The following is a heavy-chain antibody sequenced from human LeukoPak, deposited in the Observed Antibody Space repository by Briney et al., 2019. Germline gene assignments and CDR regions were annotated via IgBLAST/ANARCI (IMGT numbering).Heavy chain of an antibody. CDR2: IKTDGSEK. CDR3: AKNHDFWSRARFDY. V-gene: IGHV3-7*03. J-gene: IGHJ4*02. Sequence: GGSLRLSCEGSGFTFSNYWMGWVRQAPGKGLQWVANIKTDGSEKYYVDSVKGRFTISRDNAKNTLYLQMNSLRAEDTAVYYCAKNHDFWSRARFDYWGQGTLVTVSS. D-gene: IGHD3-3*01. CDR1: GFTFSNYW.